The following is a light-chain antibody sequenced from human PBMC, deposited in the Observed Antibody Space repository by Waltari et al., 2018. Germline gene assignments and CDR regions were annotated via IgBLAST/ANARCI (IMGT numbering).Light chain of an antibody. CDR3: QVWDSSSDQLV. Sequence: SYALTQPPSVSVSPGQMARITCGGDNLGRKYVHWYQQRPAQAPFMVIYDNSERPSGIPERFSGSKSGNTATLTISGVEAGDEADYYCQVWDSSSDQLVFGGGTRLTV. CDR1: NLGRKY. J-gene: IGLJ2*01. CDR2: DNS. V-gene: IGLV3-21*02.